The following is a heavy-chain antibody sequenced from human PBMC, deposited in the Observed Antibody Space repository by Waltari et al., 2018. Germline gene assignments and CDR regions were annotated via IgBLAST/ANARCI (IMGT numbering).Heavy chain of an antibody. D-gene: IGHD6-13*01. V-gene: IGHV3-23*01. CDR3: AKYRGDRSQQQLTPFDY. CDR1: GFTFSSYA. J-gene: IGHJ4*02. Sequence: EVQLLESGGGLVQPGGSLRLSCAASGFTFSSYAMSWVRQAPGKGLEWVSAISGSGGSTYYADSVKGRFTISRDNSKNTLYLQMNSLRAEDTAVYYCAKYRGDRSQQQLTPFDYWGRGTLVTVSS. CDR2: ISGSGGST.